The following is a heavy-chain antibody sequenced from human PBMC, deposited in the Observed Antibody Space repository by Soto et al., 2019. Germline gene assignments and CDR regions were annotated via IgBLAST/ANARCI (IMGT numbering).Heavy chain of an antibody. J-gene: IGHJ4*02. CDR1: GGSISSGGYY. D-gene: IGHD1-1*01. V-gene: IGHV4-31*03. CDR2: IYYSGST. CDR3: ARWPQLEPRFDY. Sequence: QVQLQESGPGLVKPSQTLSLTCTVSGGSISSGGYYWSWIRQHPGKGLEWIGYIYYSGSTYYNPYLKSRVSIPVYXSKNQFSLKLSSVTAADTAVYYCARWPQLEPRFDYWGQGTLVTVSS.